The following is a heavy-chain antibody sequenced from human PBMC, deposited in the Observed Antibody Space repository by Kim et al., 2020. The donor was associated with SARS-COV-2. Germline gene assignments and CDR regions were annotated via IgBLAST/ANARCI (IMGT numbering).Heavy chain of an antibody. J-gene: IGHJ5*02. V-gene: IGHV1-2*06. CDR2: INPNSGVA. CDR3: AGGFNNCFDP. Sequence: ASVKVSCKASGYTLSGYYLHWVRQAPGQGLEWMGRINPNSGVANYAQKFQGRVTMSRDTSITTAYLDLSRLRSDDTAVYYCAGGFNNCFDPWGQGTLVTV. CDR1: GYTLSGYY. D-gene: IGHD3-16*01.